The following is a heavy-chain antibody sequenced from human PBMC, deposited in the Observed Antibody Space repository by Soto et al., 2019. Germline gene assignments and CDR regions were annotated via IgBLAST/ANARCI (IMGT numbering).Heavy chain of an antibody. Sequence: QMQLQESGPGVVKPSETLSLTCTVSGASISTYYWTWIRQAPGKGLEWIGYLYYSGNTNYNPSLKSRVTMSVDTSKNHFYLTLTSATAADTDVYFCARGGSEGGLDVWGQGTTVAVSS. CDR2: LYYSGNT. V-gene: IGHV4-59*01. D-gene: IGHD3-10*01. J-gene: IGHJ6*02. CDR1: GASISTYY. CDR3: ARGGSEGGLDV.